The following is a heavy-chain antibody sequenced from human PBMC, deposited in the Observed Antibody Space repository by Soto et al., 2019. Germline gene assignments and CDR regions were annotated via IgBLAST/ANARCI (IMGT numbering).Heavy chain of an antibody. CDR2: ISGSGGST. V-gene: IGHV3-23*01. J-gene: IGHJ4*02. D-gene: IGHD5-18*01. CDR3: AKDFSVQLWSPDFDY. CDR1: GFTFSSYA. Sequence: EVQLLESGGGLVQPGGSLRLSCAASGFTFSSYAMSWVRQAPGKGLEWVSAISGSGGSTYYADSVKGRFNISRDNSKNTLYLQMNSLRAEDTAVYYCAKDFSVQLWSPDFDYWGQGTLVTVSS.